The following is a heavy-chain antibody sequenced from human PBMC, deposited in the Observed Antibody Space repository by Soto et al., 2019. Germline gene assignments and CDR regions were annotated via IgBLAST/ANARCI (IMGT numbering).Heavy chain of an antibody. V-gene: IGHV4-30-4*01. Sequence: QVQLQESGPGLVKPSQTLSLTCTVSGGSISSGDYYWSWIRQPPGKGLEWIGYIYYSGSTYYNPSLKSRVTISVDTSKNQFSLMLSSVTAADAAVYYWARGKGDWTDAFDIWGQGTMVTVSS. CDR3: ARGKGDWTDAFDI. CDR2: IYYSGST. D-gene: IGHD2-21*02. J-gene: IGHJ3*02. CDR1: GGSISSGDYY.